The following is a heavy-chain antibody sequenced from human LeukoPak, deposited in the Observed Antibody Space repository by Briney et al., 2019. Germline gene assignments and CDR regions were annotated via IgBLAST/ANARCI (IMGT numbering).Heavy chain of an antibody. CDR2: IYTSGST. D-gene: IGHD3-3*01. CDR3: ARAGKYENHYYYYGMDV. V-gene: IGHV4-4*07. CDR1: GGPISSYY. Sequence: SETLSLTCTVSGGPISSYYWSWIRQPAGKGLEWIGRIYTSGSTNYNPSLKSRVTMSVDTSKNQFSLKLSSVTAADTAVYYCARAGKYENHYYYYGMDVWGQGTTVTVSS. J-gene: IGHJ6*02.